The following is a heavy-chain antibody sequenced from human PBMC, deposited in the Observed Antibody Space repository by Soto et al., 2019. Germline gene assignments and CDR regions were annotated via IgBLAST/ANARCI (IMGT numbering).Heavy chain of an antibody. CDR2: INPNSGGT. J-gene: IGHJ6*02. D-gene: IGHD3-3*01. V-gene: IGHV1-2*04. CDR1: GYTFTGYY. Sequence: ASVKVSCKASGYTFTGYYMHWVRQAPGQGLEWMGWINPNSGGTNYAQKFQGWVTMTRDTSISTAYMELSRLRSDDTAVYYCARTYYDFYGNRSGMVYGMDVWGQGTTVTVSS. CDR3: ARTYYDFYGNRSGMVYGMDV.